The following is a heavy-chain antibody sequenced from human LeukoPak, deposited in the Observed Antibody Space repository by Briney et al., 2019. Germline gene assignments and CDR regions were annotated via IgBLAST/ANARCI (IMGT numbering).Heavy chain of an antibody. V-gene: IGHV3-66*01. CDR2: IYSGDYT. CDR1: GFTVSSNH. CDR3: AYDPYYYYGMDV. D-gene: IGHD3-3*01. Sequence: GGSLRLSCAASGFTVSSNHMNWVRQAPGKGLEWDSVIYSGDYTYYADSVKGRFTISRDNSKNTLYLQMNSLRAEDTAVYYCAYDPYYYYGMDVWGQGTTVTVSS. J-gene: IGHJ6*02.